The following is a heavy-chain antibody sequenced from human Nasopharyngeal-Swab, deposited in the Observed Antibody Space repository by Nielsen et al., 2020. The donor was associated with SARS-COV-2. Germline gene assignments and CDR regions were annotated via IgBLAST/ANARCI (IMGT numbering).Heavy chain of an antibody. V-gene: IGHV3-53*01. D-gene: IGHD2-2*01. CDR1: GFTDSSNY. J-gene: IGHJ4*02. Sequence: GGSLRLSCAASGFTDSSNYMSWVRQAPGKGLEWVSVIYSGGSTYYADSVKGRFTISRDNSKNTLYLQMNSLRAEDTAVYYCARAIFAYQLLIDGYYFDYWGQGTLVIVSS. CDR2: IYSGGST. CDR3: ARAIFAYQLLIDGYYFDY.